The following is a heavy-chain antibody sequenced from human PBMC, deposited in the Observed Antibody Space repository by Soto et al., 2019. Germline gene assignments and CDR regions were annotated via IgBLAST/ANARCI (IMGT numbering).Heavy chain of an antibody. J-gene: IGHJ6*02. CDR3: ARGGLGITFHGMDV. V-gene: IGHV1-2*04. CDR2: INPNSGST. CDR1: GYTFTGYY. D-gene: IGHD1-20*01. Sequence: QVQLVQSGAEVKKPGASVKVSCKASGYTFTGYYMHWVRQAPGQGLEWMGWINPNSGSTNYAQKFQGWVTMTRDTSISTAYMELSRLRSDDTAVYYCARGGLGITFHGMDVWGQGTTVTVSS.